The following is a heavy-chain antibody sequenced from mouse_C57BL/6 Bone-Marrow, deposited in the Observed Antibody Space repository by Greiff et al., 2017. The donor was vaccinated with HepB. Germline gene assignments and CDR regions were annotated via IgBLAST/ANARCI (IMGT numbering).Heavy chain of an antibody. J-gene: IGHJ2*01. Sequence: VQLQQSGAELVKPGASVKLSCKASGYTFTSYWMHWVKQRPGRGLEWIGSIYPNSGGTKYNEKFKSKATLTVDKPSTAAYMQLSSLTSEDSAVYYCAREIYDYWGQGTTLTVSS. CDR1: GYTFTSYW. CDR3: AREIYDY. CDR2: IYPNSGGT. V-gene: IGHV1-72*01.